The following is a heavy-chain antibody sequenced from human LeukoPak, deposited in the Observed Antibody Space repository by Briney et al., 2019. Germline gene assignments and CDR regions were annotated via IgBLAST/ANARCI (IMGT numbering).Heavy chain of an antibody. CDR2: INPNSGGT. CDR3: ARGGSGSYRDLDY. J-gene: IGHJ4*02. D-gene: IGHD3-10*01. CDR1: GYTFTGYY. V-gene: IGHV1-2*02. Sequence: VASVKVSCKASGYTFTGYYMHWVRQAPGQGLEWMGWINPNSGGTNYAQKFQGRVTMTRDTSISTAYMELSRLRSDDTAVYYCARGGSGSYRDLDYWGQGTLVTVSS.